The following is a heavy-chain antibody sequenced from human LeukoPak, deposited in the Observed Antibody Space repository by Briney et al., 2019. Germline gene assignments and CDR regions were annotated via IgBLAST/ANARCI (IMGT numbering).Heavy chain of an antibody. D-gene: IGHD4-11*01. Sequence: PGGSLRLSCAASGFPFSYYWMPWVRQAPGKGLVWVSRIGGDGSSTSYADSVKGRFSISRDNAKNTVYLQMDSLRAEDTAVYYCARVGRLQSFDAFDIWGQGTTVTVSS. J-gene: IGHJ3*02. CDR2: IGGDGSST. V-gene: IGHV3-74*01. CDR3: ARVGRLQSFDAFDI. CDR1: GFPFSYYW.